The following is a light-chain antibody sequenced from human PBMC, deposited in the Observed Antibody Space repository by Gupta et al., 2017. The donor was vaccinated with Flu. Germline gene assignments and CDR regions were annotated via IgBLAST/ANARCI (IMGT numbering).Light chain of an antibody. CDR3: RQALQTPRT. CDR1: QSLLHSYGKNY. J-gene: IGKJ4*02. Sequence: DVVMTQSPLSLSVTPGEPASISCRSSQSLLHSYGKNYLDWYLQKPGQSPQLLVYWGSTRASGVPDRFSGSGSGTDFTLKISRVEAEDVGVYYSRQALQTPRTFGEGTKVEIK. CDR2: WGS. V-gene: IGKV2-28*01.